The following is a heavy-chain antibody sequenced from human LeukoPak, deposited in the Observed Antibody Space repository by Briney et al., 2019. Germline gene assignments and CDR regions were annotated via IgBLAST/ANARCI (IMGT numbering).Heavy chain of an antibody. CDR1: GFSSSDHY. CDR3: ARVCSSLSCWGSNFDY. D-gene: IGHD2-2*01. Sequence: AASGFSSSDHYMDWVSQAPGKGLEWVGRIRNKANSHTTEYAASVKGRFTISRDDSKNSLYLQMNSLKTEDTAVYYCARVCSSLSCWGSNFDYWG. CDR2: IRNKANSHTT. J-gene: IGHJ4*01. V-gene: IGHV3-72*01.